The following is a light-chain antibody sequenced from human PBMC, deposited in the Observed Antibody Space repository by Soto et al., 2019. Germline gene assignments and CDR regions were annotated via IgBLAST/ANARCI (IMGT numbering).Light chain of an antibody. V-gene: IGLV1-40*01. CDR2: GNS. J-gene: IGLJ1*01. CDR3: QSYDSSLSGFNV. CDR1: SSNIGAGYD. Sequence: QSVLTQPPSVSGAPGQRVTICCTGSSSNIGAGYDVHWYQQLPGTTPKLLIYGNSNRPSGLPDGFSGSKSGTLASLAVTGLQAEDEADYYCQSYDSSLSGFNVFGTGTKVTVL.